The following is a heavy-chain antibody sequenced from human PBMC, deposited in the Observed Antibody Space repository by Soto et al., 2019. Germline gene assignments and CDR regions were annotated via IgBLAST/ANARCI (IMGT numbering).Heavy chain of an antibody. CDR3: AGRIAARPGSGNYYYGMDV. CDR2: IIPIFGTA. V-gene: IGHV1-69*01. CDR1: GGTFSSYA. J-gene: IGHJ6*02. Sequence: QVQLVQSGAEVKKPGSSVKVSCKASGGTFSSYAISWVRQAPGQGLEWMGGIIPIFGTANYAQKFQGRVTITAGESTSTAYMELSSLRSEDTAVYYCAGRIAARPGSGNYYYGMDVWGQGTTVTVSS. D-gene: IGHD6-6*01.